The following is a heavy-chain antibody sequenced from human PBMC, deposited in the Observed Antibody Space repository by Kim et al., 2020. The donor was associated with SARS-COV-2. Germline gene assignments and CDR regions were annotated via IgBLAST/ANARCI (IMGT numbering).Heavy chain of an antibody. D-gene: IGHD1-26*01. CDR2: IRNKANSYST. J-gene: IGHJ4*02. V-gene: IGHV3-72*01. CDR3: ARFSLGGHYLGRGTTHDY. CDR1: EFTFSDHY. Sequence: GGSLRLSCAASEFTFSDHYMDWVRQAPEKGLEWVGRIRNKANSYSTNYAASVKGRFSVSRDDSKNSLYLQMNSLKTEDTAVYYCARFSLGGHYLGRGTTHDYGGQGTLVTVSS.